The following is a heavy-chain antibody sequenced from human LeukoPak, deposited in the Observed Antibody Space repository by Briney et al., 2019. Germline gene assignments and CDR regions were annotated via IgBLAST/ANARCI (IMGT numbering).Heavy chain of an antibody. D-gene: IGHD6-19*01. CDR2: IYYSGST. CDR3: ARERAVAGTHFDY. Sequence: SETLSLTCTVSGGSISSYYWSWIRQPPGKRLEWIGYIYYSGSTNYNPSLKSRVTISVDTSKNQFSLKLSSVTAADTAVYYCARERAVAGTHFDYWGQGTLVTVSS. J-gene: IGHJ4*02. CDR1: GGSISSYY. V-gene: IGHV4-59*01.